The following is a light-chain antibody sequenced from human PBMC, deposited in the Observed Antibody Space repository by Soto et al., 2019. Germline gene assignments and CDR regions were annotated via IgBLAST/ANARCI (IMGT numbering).Light chain of an antibody. Sequence: DIQMARSPCTLCASVGDRVTTSCRASQDMDKWVAWYQQRPGTAPKLLIYEATTLQNGVPSRFSGSGSGTDFSLTISSLQPDDSAIYFCQRGNSFSTAFGQGTRLEIK. CDR1: QDMDKW. CDR2: EAT. V-gene: IGKV1D-12*01. CDR3: QRGNSFSTA. J-gene: IGKJ5*01.